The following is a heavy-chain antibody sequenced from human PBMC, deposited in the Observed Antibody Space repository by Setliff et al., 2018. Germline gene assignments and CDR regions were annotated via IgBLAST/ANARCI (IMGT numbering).Heavy chain of an antibody. CDR1: GFSYCNCW. V-gene: IGHV3-7*01. Sequence: PGGSLRLSCTASGFSYCNCWVSWVRQAPGKGLEWLASINPHASEKYYVDSVEGRFTISRDNAKNSLSLQMNNLRTEDTAIYYCFGAGTCSYWGQGTLVTVSS. J-gene: IGHJ4*02. D-gene: IGHD3-10*01. CDR2: INPHASEK. CDR3: FGAGTCSY.